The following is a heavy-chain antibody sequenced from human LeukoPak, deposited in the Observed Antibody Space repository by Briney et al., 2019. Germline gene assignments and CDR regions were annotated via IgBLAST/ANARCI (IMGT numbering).Heavy chain of an antibody. Sequence: GGSLRLSCAASGFTFSSYNMNWVRQAPGKGLEWVSSISSSSTYINYTDSVRGRFTISRDNAKNSLYLQMNSLRAEDTAVYWCARDYIAYDPLDYWGQGTLVTVSS. J-gene: IGHJ4*02. CDR3: ARDYIAYDPLDY. D-gene: IGHD3-3*01. V-gene: IGHV3-21*01. CDR2: ISSSSTYI. CDR1: GFTFSSYN.